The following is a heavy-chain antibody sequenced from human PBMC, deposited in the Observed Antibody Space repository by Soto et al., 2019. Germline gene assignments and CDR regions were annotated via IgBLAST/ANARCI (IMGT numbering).Heavy chain of an antibody. CDR3: ERSGDSAAAGKTFDY. Sequence: PGESLKISCNGSGYSFTSYWIGWVRQMPGKGLEWMGIIYPGDSDTRYSPSFQGQVTISADKSISTAYLQWSSLKASDTAMYYCERSGDSAAAGKTFDYWGQGTLVTVSS. CDR1: GYSFTSYW. V-gene: IGHV5-51*01. CDR2: IYPGDSDT. D-gene: IGHD6-13*01. J-gene: IGHJ4*02.